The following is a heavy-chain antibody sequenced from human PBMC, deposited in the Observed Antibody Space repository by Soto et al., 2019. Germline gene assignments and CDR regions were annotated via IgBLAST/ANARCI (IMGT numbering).Heavy chain of an antibody. Sequence: SETLSLTCAVSGGSISSSNWWSWVRQPPGKGLEWIGEIYHSGSTNYNPSLKSRVTISVDKSKNQFSLKLSSVTAADTAVYYCASSADYYDSSGDNWFDPWGQGTLVTVS. CDR1: GGSISSSNW. CDR2: IYHSGST. V-gene: IGHV4-4*02. J-gene: IGHJ5*02. D-gene: IGHD3-22*01. CDR3: ASSADYYDSSGDNWFDP.